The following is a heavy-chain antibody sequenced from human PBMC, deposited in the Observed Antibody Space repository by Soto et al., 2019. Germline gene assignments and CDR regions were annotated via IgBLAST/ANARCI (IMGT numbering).Heavy chain of an antibody. Sequence: QITLKESGPTLVKPTQPLTLTCTFSGFSLSTSGVGVGWIRQPPGKALEWLGLIYWDDDKRYSPSLKSRLTNTKNTTKNHVVLTRINTDHLDTATYDCSHHETSLLLRFGDAPSRDWFDLWGPGTLVPVS. CDR1: GFSLSTSGVG. CDR2: IYWDDDK. D-gene: IGHD3-10*01. CDR3: SHHETSLLLRFGDAPSRDWFDL. J-gene: IGHJ5*01. V-gene: IGHV2-5*02.